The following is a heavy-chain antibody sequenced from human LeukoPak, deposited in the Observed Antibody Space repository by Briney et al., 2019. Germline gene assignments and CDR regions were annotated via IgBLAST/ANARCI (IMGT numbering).Heavy chain of an antibody. J-gene: IGHJ4*02. D-gene: IGHD3-3*01. CDR3: ARVIDRVLRFLEWLSALDY. Sequence: GGSLRLSCAASGFTFSSYWMSWVRQAPGKGLEWVANIKQDGSEKYYVDSVKGRFTISRDNAKNSLYLQMNSLRAEDTAVYYCARVIDRVLRFLEWLSALDYWGQGTLVTVSS. CDR1: GFTFSSYW. V-gene: IGHV3-7*01. CDR2: IKQDGSEK.